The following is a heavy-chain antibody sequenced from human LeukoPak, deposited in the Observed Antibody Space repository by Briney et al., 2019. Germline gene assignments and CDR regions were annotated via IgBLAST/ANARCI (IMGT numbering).Heavy chain of an antibody. V-gene: IGHV1-18*01. Sequence: GASVKVSCKASGYTFTSYGISWVRQAPGQGLEWMGWISAYNGNTNYAQKLQGRVTMTTDTSTSTAYMELRSLRSDDTAVYYCAREYNWNDRGDGFDIWGQGTMVTVSS. J-gene: IGHJ3*02. CDR1: GYTFTSYG. CDR3: AREYNWNDRGDGFDI. CDR2: ISAYNGNT. D-gene: IGHD1-1*01.